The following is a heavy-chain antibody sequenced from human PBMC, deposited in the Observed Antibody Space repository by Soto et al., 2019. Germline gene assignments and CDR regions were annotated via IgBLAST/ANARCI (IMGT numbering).Heavy chain of an antibody. D-gene: IGHD1-26*01. CDR3: ARDGRSGSYPSFDYYYGMDV. CDR1: GFTFSSYA. V-gene: IGHV3-30-3*01. Sequence: QVQLVESGGGVVQPGRSLRLSCAASGFTFSSYAMHWVRQAPGKGLEWVAVISYDGSNKYYADSVKGRFTISRDNSKNTLYLQMNSLRAEDTAVYYCARDGRSGSYPSFDYYYGMDVWGQGTTVTVSS. CDR2: ISYDGSNK. J-gene: IGHJ6*02.